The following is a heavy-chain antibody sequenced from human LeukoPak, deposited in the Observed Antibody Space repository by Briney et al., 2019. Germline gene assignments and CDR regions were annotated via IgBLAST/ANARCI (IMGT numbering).Heavy chain of an antibody. CDR1: GFTFSSYA. Sequence: PGGSLRLSCAGSGFTFSSYAMSWVRQAPGKGLEWVSVISGSSDTTYYADSVKGRFIISRDNSKNTLYLQMNSLRAEDTAVYYCAKERIYYDFWSGYYMDYYYYGMDVWGQGTTVTVSS. CDR3: AKERIYYDFWSGYYMDYYYYGMDV. CDR2: ISGSSDTT. D-gene: IGHD3-3*01. V-gene: IGHV3-23*01. J-gene: IGHJ6*02.